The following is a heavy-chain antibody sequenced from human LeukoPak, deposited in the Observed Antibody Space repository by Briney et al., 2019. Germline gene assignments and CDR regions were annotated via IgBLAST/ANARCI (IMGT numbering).Heavy chain of an antibody. V-gene: IGHV3-23*01. D-gene: IGHD3-9*01. CDR2: ISGSGGST. CDR1: GFTFSSYA. CDR3: AKDFVKRYFDWLSYYYYYGMDV. J-gene: IGHJ6*02. Sequence: GGSLRLSCAASGFTFSSYAMSWVRQAPGKGLEWVSAISGSGGSTYYADSVKGRFTISRDNSKNTLYLQMNSLRAEDTAVYYCAKDFVKRYFDWLSYYYYYGMDVWGQGTTVTVSS.